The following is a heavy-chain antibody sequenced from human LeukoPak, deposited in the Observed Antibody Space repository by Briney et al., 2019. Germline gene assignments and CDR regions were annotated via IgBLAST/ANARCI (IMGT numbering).Heavy chain of an antibody. D-gene: IGHD3-3*02. Sequence: ASVKVSCKASGYTFTGYYMHWVRQAPGQGLEWMGWINPNSGGTNYAQKFQGRVTMTRDTSISTAYMALSRLRSDDTAVYYCARVYLSRRNWFDPWGQGTLVTVSS. CDR1: GYTFTGYY. V-gene: IGHV1-2*02. CDR3: ARVYLSRRNWFDP. CDR2: INPNSGGT. J-gene: IGHJ5*02.